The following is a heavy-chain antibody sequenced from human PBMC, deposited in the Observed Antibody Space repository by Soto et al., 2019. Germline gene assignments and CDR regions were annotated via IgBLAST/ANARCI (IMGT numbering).Heavy chain of an antibody. CDR1: GFTFSTYW. V-gene: IGHV3-74*01. Sequence: EVQLVESGGGLVQPGGSLRLSCAASGFTFSTYWMHWVRQAPGEGLVWVSRIKPDGTMTNYADSVKGRFTISRDNANNTLYLQMNSLRAEDTAVYFCVSASYGDHEYFQYWGQGTLVTVSS. D-gene: IGHD4-17*01. CDR3: VSASYGDHEYFQY. CDR2: IKPDGTMT. J-gene: IGHJ1*01.